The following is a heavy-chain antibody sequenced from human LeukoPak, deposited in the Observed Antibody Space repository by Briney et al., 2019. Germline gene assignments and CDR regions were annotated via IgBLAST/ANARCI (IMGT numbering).Heavy chain of an antibody. Sequence: GGSLRLSCTASGFTFSDYAMSWVRQAPGKGLEWVGFIRSKAYDGTTEYAASVKGRFTISRDDSKSIAYLQMNSLKTEDTAVYYCTRREITMVRGVIKGSWFDPWGQGTLVTVSS. J-gene: IGHJ5*02. D-gene: IGHD3-10*01. V-gene: IGHV3-49*04. CDR2: IRSKAYDGTT. CDR3: TRREITMVRGVIKGSWFDP. CDR1: GFTFSDYA.